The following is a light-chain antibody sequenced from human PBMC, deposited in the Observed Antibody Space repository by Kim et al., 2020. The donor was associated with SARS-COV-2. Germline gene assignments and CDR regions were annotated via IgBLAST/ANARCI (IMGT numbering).Light chain of an antibody. J-gene: IGLJ1*01. V-gene: IGLV3-1*01. Sequence: SYELTQPPSVSVSPGQTATITCSGDTLGDKYVCWYQQKPGQSPVLVIYKDNKRPSGIPERFSGSNSGNTATLTISGTQAMDEADYYCQAWDSNTFYVFGTGTKVTVL. CDR2: KDN. CDR3: QAWDSNTFYV. CDR1: TLGDKY.